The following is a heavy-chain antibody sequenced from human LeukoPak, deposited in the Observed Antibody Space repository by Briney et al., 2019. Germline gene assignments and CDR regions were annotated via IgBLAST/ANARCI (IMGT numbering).Heavy chain of an antibody. Sequence: ASVKVSCKASGGTFSSYAISWVRQAPGQGLEWMGWISAYNGNTNYAQKLQGRVTMTTDTSTSTAYMELRSLRSDDTAVYYCARVVYYYDSSGYPRFGEIDYWGQGTLVTVSS. CDR3: ARVVYYYDSSGYPRFGEIDY. CDR2: ISAYNGNT. CDR1: GGTFSSYA. V-gene: IGHV1-18*01. D-gene: IGHD3-22*01. J-gene: IGHJ4*02.